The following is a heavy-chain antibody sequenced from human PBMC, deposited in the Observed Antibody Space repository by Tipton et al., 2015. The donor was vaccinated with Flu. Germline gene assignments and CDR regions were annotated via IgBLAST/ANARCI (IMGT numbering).Heavy chain of an antibody. D-gene: IGHD7-27*01. V-gene: IGHV3-23*01. Sequence: GSLRLSCAASGFTFSNYEMNWVRQAPGKGLEWVSDIGGSGDNTHYADSVKGRFTISRDNSKNTLYLQMNSLRDEDTAIYYCAKDFNWGSTWGQGTLVTVSS. CDR3: AKDFNWGST. CDR1: GFTFSNYE. CDR2: IGGSGDNT. J-gene: IGHJ4*02.